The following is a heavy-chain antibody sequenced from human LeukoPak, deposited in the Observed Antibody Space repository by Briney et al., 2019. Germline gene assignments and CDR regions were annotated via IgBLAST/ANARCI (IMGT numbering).Heavy chain of an antibody. D-gene: IGHD3-22*01. Sequence: RPGRSLRLSCAASGFTFDDYAMHWVRQAPGKGLEWVSGISWNSGSIGYADSVKGRFTISRDNAKNSLYLQMNSLRAEDTALYYCAKDVIPYYYDSSGYSNYFDYWGQGTLVTVSS. CDR1: GFTFDDYA. V-gene: IGHV3-9*01. CDR3: AKDVIPYYYDSSGYSNYFDY. CDR2: ISWNSGSI. J-gene: IGHJ4*02.